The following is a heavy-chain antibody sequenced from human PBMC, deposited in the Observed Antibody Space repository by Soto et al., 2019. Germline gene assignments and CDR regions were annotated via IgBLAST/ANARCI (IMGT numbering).Heavy chain of an antibody. CDR2: IIPSFGTA. CDR1: GGTFSSYA. D-gene: IGHD3-9*01. V-gene: IGHV1-69*01. J-gene: IGHJ5*02. Sequence: QVQLVQSGAEVKKPGSSVKVSCKASGGTFSSYAISWVRQAPVQGLEWMGVIIPSFGTANYAQKFQGRVTINAEESRGTDSIELSSLRSEDTAVYYCARGRGDIFTGYLPGNWFDPWGPGTLVTVS. CDR3: ARGRGDIFTGYLPGNWFDP.